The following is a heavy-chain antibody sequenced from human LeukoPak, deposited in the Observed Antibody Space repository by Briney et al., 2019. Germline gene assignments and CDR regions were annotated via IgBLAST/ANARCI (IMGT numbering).Heavy chain of an antibody. V-gene: IGHV4-61*01. J-gene: IGHJ4*02. Sequence: SETLSLTCTVSGGSVSSASYYWTWIRQPPGTGLEWIGYIYASGNTNYNPSLKSRVTISVDTSKNQFSLKLSSVTAADTAVYYCARDPPVAGTSWGQGTLVTVSS. CDR3: ARDPPVAGTS. CDR2: IYASGNT. D-gene: IGHD6-19*01. CDR1: GGSVSSASYY.